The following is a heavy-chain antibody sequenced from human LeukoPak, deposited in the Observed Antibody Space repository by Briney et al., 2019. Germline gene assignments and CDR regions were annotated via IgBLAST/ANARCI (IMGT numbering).Heavy chain of an antibody. D-gene: IGHD1-14*01. Sequence: GGSLRLSCAASGFTFSDSTMNWVRQAPGKGLEWVSSISGSSRFIYYADSVWGRFTISRDSAKNSLDLQMSSLRAEDTAVYYCARGAGVRPLDYWGQGTLVTVSS. CDR2: ISGSSRFI. J-gene: IGHJ4*02. V-gene: IGHV3-21*01. CDR3: ARGAGVRPLDY. CDR1: GFTFSDST.